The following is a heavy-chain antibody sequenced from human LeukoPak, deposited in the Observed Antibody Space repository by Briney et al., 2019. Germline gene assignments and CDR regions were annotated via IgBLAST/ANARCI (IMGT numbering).Heavy chain of an antibody. V-gene: IGHV4-34*01. J-gene: IGHJ4*02. D-gene: IGHD4-17*01. CDR1: GGSFSGYY. CDR3: ARGTDSTVTTLFDY. CDR2: INHSGST. Sequence: PSETLSLTCAVYGGSFSGYYWSWIRQPPGKGLEWIGEINHSGSTNYNPSLKSRVTISVDTSKNQFSLKLSSVTAADTAVYYCARGTDSTVTTLFDYWGQGTLVTASS.